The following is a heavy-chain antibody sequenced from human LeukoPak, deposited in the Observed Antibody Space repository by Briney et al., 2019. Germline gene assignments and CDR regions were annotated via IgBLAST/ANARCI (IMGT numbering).Heavy chain of an antibody. CDR2: IYYSGST. CDR1: GGSISSSSYC. J-gene: IGHJ3*02. Sequence: KPSETLSLTCTVSGGSISSSSYCWGWIRQPPGKGLEWIGSIYYSGSTYYNPSLKSRVTISIDTSKIQFSLRLSSVTAADTAVYYCARDLYDLGAFDIWGQGTMVTVSS. CDR3: ARDLYDLGAFDI. D-gene: IGHD2-8*01. V-gene: IGHV4-39*07.